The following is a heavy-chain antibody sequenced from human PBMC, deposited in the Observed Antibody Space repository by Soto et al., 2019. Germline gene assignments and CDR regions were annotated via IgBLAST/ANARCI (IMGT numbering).Heavy chain of an antibody. CDR1: GYSFTSYW. Sequence: VESLKISCQGSGYSFTSYWIGWVRQRPGKGLEWMGRINPSDSYTTYSPSFQGHVTISTDKSFSTAYLQWSGLKASDTAMYYCARLGYCTGTSCYTFDSWGQGTLVTVSS. CDR2: INPSDSYT. V-gene: IGHV5-10-1*01. CDR3: ARLGYCTGTSCYTFDS. J-gene: IGHJ4*02. D-gene: IGHD2-2*02.